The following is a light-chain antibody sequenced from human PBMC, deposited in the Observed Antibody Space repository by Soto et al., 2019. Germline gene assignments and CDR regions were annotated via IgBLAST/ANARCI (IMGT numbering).Light chain of an antibody. Sequence: DVQMTQSPSSLSSSVVDRVTITCRXGQSISTYLNWYQQKSGKAPKLLISAASSLESGVPLRFSGSGSGTDFTLTISSLQPEDFATYYCQQSFSTLGWTFGQGTKVDIK. CDR3: QQSFSTLGWT. J-gene: IGKJ1*01. V-gene: IGKV1-39*01. CDR2: AAS. CDR1: QSISTY.